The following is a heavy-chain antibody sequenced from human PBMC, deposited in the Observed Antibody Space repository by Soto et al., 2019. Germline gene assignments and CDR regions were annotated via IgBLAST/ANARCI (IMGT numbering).Heavy chain of an antibody. Sequence: GGSLRLSCAASGFTFSSYGIHWVRQAPGKGLEWVAVISSDGSNKYYADSVKGRFTISRDNSKNTLYLQMNSLRAEDTAVYYCAKDYEVVVGATLNYWGQGTLVTVSS. CDR3: AKDYEVVVGATLNY. J-gene: IGHJ4*02. CDR2: ISSDGSNK. V-gene: IGHV3-30*18. D-gene: IGHD1-26*01. CDR1: GFTFSSYG.